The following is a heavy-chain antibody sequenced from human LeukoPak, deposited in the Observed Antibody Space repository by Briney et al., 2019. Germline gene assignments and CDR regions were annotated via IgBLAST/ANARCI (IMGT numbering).Heavy chain of an antibody. J-gene: IGHJ1*01. Sequence: GWSLRLSCAASGFTFSNAWMSWVRQAPGKGLEWVGRIKSKTDGGTTDYAAPVKGRFTISRDDSKNTLYLQMNSLKTQNTAVYYCTARYCRSTSCYGEYFQRWGQGTLVTVSS. CDR1: GFTFSNAW. CDR2: IKSKTDGGTT. CDR3: TARYCRSTSCYGEYFQR. V-gene: IGHV3-15*01. D-gene: IGHD2-2*01.